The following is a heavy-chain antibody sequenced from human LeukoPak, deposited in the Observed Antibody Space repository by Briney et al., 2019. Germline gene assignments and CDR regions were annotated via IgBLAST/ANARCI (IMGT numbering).Heavy chain of an antibody. CDR2: ISSSSSYI. CDR1: GFTFSSYS. J-gene: IGHJ6*03. CDR3: ARVRITMVRGVIVHYYYYMDV. V-gene: IGHV3-21*01. Sequence: GGSLRLSCAASGFTFSSYSMNWVRQAPGKGLEWVSSISSSSSYIYYADSVKGRFTISRDNAKNSLYLQMNSLRAEDTAVYYCARVRITMVRGVIVHYYYYMDVWGKGTTVTVS. D-gene: IGHD3-10*01.